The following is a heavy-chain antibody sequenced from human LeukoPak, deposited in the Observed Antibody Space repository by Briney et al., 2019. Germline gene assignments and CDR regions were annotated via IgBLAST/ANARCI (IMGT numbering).Heavy chain of an antibody. V-gene: IGHV3-69-1*01. CDR1: VFTFSSYA. J-gene: IGHJ6*03. D-gene: IGHD1-26*01. CDR3: ARDPYSGNYGNDYYYYMDV. CDR2: VGTSADT. Sequence: GGSLRLSCLASVFTFSSYAMDWVRQSPAQVLQWVSAVGTSADTYYADSVRGRFTISRDNAKNSLYLQMDSLGPEDTAVYYCARDPYSGNYGNDYYYYMDVWGKGTTVTISS.